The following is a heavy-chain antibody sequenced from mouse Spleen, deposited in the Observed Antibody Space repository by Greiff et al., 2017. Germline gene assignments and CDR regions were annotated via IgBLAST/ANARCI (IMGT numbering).Heavy chain of an antibody. J-gene: IGHJ3*01. CDR2: IYPGGGYT. Sequence: VQLQESGAELVRPGTSVKISCKASGYTFTNYWLGWVKQRPGHGLEWIGDIYPGGGYTNYNEKFKGKATLTADTSSSTAYMQLSSLTSEDSAVYFCARGDDYDVSFAYWGQGTLVTVSA. V-gene: IGHV1-63*02. CDR1: GYTFTNYW. D-gene: IGHD2-4*01. CDR3: ARGDDYDVSFAY.